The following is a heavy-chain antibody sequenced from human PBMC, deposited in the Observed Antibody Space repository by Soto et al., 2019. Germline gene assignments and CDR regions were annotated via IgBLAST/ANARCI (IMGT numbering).Heavy chain of an antibody. V-gene: IGHV4-39*01. CDR1: GGSISSSSYY. CDR2: IYYSGST. Sequence: QLQLQESGPGLVKPSETLSLTCTVSGGSISSSSYYWGWIRQPPGKGLEWIGSIYYSGSTYYNPSLKSRVTISVDTSKNQFSLKPSSVTAADTALYYCAPIRITMVRGVILNDYWGQGTLVTVSS. CDR3: APIRITMVRGVILNDY. J-gene: IGHJ4*02. D-gene: IGHD3-10*01.